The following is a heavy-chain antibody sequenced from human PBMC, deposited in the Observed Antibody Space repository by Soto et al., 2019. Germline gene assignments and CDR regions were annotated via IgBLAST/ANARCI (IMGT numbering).Heavy chain of an antibody. CDR2: TSYDGSNK. Sequence: QVQLVESGGGVVKPGTSLRLSCVGSGFTFRSYVIHWVRQAPGKGLEWVALTSYDGSNKDYGDSVKGRFTISRDNSRNTVDLQMDSRRREDTALYYCARWGTTGGLDVWGQGTLVSVSS. V-gene: IGHV3-33*05. J-gene: IGHJ1*01. D-gene: IGHD3-16*01. CDR3: ARWGTTGGLDV. CDR1: GFTFRSYV.